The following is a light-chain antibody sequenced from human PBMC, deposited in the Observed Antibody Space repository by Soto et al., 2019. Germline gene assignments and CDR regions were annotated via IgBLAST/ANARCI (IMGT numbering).Light chain of an antibody. CDR3: ASDTRSTTLV. CDR2: DVN. V-gene: IGLV2-14*01. Sequence: QSALTQPASVSGSPGQSITISCTGTISDIGGYNFISWYQHHPGKAPKLVIYDVNNRPSGISYRFSGSKSGNTASLTISGLQAEEEADYYCASDTRSTTLVVGGGTKLTVL. CDR1: ISDIGGYNF. J-gene: IGLJ2*01.